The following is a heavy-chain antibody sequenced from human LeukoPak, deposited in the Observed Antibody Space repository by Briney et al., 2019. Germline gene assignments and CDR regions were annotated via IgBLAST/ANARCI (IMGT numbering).Heavy chain of an antibody. CDR1: GYTFTSYG. V-gene: IGHV1-18*01. CDR2: ISAYSGNT. Sequence: ASVKVSCKASGYTFTSYGISWVRQAPGQGLEWMGWISAYSGNTNYAQKLQGRVTMTTDTSTSTAYMELRSLRSDDTAVYYCAISSTGRYYYGMDVWGQGTTVTVSS. J-gene: IGHJ6*02. CDR3: AISSTGRYYYGMDV.